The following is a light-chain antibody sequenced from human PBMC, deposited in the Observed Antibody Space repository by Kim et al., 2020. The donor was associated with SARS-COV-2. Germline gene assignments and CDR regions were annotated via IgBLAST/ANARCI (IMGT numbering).Light chain of an antibody. CDR2: DAS. CDR1: QDISNY. CDR3: QQYDNLPLT. V-gene: IGKV1-33*01. J-gene: IGKJ4*01. Sequence: DIQMTQSPSSLSASVGDRVTISCQASQDISNYLNWYHQKPGKAPKLLIYDASNLETGVPSRFSGSGSGTHFTFTISSLQPEDIATYYCQQYDNLPLTFGGGTKVDIK.